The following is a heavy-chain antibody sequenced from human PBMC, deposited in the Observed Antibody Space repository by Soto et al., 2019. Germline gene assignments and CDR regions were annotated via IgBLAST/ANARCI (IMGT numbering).Heavy chain of an antibody. CDR3: ARDVGIHDAFDI. J-gene: IGHJ3*02. CDR1: TDSFNGYY. V-gene: IGHV4-59*13. D-gene: IGHD5-18*01. Sequence: QVRLHESGPGLVKPSETLSLTCTVSTDSFNGYYWSWIRQPPGKGLEWIGSIYHTGNTNYNPSLESRVSISVDTSKFQFSLSLSSVTAADTAVYYCARDVGIHDAFDIWGQGTLVTVSS. CDR2: IYHTGNT.